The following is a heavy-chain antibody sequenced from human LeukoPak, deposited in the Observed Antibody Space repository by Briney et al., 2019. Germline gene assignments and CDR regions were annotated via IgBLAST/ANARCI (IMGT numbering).Heavy chain of an antibody. D-gene: IGHD1-1*01. CDR1: GGSIGSSTYY. J-gene: IGHJ6*03. Sequence: SETLSLTCTVSGGSIGSSTYYWVWIRQPPGKGLEGIGSIYYNGDTYYSPSLQSRVSISGATSKNQFSLKLSSVTAADTAVYYCARERLSYYYMDAWGKGTTVTVSS. CDR3: ARERLSYYYMDA. V-gene: IGHV4-39*07. CDR2: IYYNGDT.